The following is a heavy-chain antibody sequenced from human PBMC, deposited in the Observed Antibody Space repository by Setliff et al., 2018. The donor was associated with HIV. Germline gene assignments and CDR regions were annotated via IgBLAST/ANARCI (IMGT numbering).Heavy chain of an antibody. CDR3: AREKRQIWSTDYYYHDGLDV. V-gene: IGHV4-59*01. CDR1: GDSISSDF. D-gene: IGHD5-18*01. CDR2: SHYNGNT. Sequence: PSETLSLTCSVSGDSISSDFYIWIRQPPGKGLEWMGSSHYNGNTNITPSLKSRVTMSLDTPRNEFYLTLTSVTAADTAVYYCAREKRQIWSTDYYYHDGLDVWGQGITVTVSS. J-gene: IGHJ6*02.